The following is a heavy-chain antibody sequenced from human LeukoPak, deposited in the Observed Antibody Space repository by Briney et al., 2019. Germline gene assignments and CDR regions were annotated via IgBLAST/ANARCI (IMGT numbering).Heavy chain of an antibody. Sequence: GGSLRLSYAASGFTFSDYYMDWVRQAPGKGLEWVGRSRNKANSYSTEYAAPVKGRFTISRDESKNLMYLQMNSLKTEDTAVYFCARRGFSDSRGYYPDFDYWGRGTLVTVSS. CDR2: SRNKANSYST. D-gene: IGHD3-22*01. V-gene: IGHV3-72*01. J-gene: IGHJ4*02. CDR3: ARRGFSDSRGYYPDFDY. CDR1: GFTFSDYY.